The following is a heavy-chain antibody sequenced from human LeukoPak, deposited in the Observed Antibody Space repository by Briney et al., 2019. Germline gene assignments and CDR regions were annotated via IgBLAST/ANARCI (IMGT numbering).Heavy chain of an antibody. CDR2: ISAYNGNT. Sequence: ASVKVSCKASVYTFTSYGISWVRQAPGQGLEWMGWISAYNGNTNYAQKLQGRVTMTTDTSTSTAHMELRSLRSDDTAVYYCAREDYGGNSEDYWGQGTLVTVSS. D-gene: IGHD4-23*01. CDR3: AREDYGGNSEDY. CDR1: VYTFTSYG. J-gene: IGHJ4*02. V-gene: IGHV1-18*01.